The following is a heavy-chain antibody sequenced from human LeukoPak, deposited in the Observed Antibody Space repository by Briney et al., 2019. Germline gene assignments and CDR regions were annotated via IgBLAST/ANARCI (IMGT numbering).Heavy chain of an antibody. CDR1: GGTFSSHA. CDR2: IIPIFGTA. J-gene: IGHJ6*03. CDR3: ARGIVVVVAANPGYYYYYMDV. V-gene: IGHV1-69*01. Sequence: SVKVSCKASGGTFSSHAISWVRQAPGQGLEWMGGIIPIFGTANYAQKFQGRVTITADESTSTAYMELSSLRSEDTAVYYCARGIVVVVAANPGYYYYYMDVWGKGTTVTISS. D-gene: IGHD2-15*01.